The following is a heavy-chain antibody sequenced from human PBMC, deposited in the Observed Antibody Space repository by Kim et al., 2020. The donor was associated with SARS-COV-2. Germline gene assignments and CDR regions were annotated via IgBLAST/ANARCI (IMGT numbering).Heavy chain of an antibody. D-gene: IGHD5-12*01. CDR3: ARDGYNSGLYDY. J-gene: IGHJ4*02. V-gene: IGHV3-53*01. Sequence: YYADSVKGRFTISRDNSKSTLYLQMNSLRAEDTAVYYCARDGYNSGLYDYWGQGTLVTVSS.